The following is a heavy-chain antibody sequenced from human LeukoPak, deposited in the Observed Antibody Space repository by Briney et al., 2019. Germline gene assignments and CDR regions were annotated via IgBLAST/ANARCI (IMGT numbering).Heavy chain of an antibody. V-gene: IGHV3-48*01. J-gene: IGHJ5*02. CDR3: ATFHEP. CDR1: GFSFSGYS. D-gene: IGHD2/OR15-2a*01. Sequence: GGSLRLSCAASGFSFSGYSMNWVRQAPGKGLEWLSYISPTNTPSYADSVEGRFTISRDNAKNSVYLQMNSLRAEDTAVYYCATFHEPWGQGTLVTVSS. CDR2: ISPTNTP.